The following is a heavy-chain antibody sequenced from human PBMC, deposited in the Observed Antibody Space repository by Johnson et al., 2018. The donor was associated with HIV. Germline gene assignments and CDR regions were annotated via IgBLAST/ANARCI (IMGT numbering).Heavy chain of an antibody. CDR2: ISWNSGSI. J-gene: IGHJ3*02. CDR3: AKDLRSSSWPPGAFDI. D-gene: IGHD6-13*01. Sequence: VQLVESGGGLVQPGRSLRLSCAASGFTFDDYAMHWVRQAPGKGLAWVSGISWNSGSIGYADSVKGRFTISRDNAKNSLYLQMNSLRAEDTALYYCAKDLRSSSWPPGAFDIWGQGTMVTVSS. V-gene: IGHV3-9*01. CDR1: GFTFDDYA.